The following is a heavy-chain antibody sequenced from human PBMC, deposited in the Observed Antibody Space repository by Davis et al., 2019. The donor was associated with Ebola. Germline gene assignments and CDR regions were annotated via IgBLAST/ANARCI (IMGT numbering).Heavy chain of an antibody. CDR3: ARASVGTTRRAFDL. J-gene: IGHJ3*01. CDR1: GFTFSSYG. V-gene: IGHV3-33*01. Sequence: GESLKISCAASGFTFSSYGMHWVRQAPGKGLEWVAVIWYDGSNKYYADSVKGRFTISRDNSKNTLYLQMNSLRAEDTAVYYCARASVGTTRRAFDLWGQGTMVTVSS. CDR2: IWYDGSNK. D-gene: IGHD1-26*01.